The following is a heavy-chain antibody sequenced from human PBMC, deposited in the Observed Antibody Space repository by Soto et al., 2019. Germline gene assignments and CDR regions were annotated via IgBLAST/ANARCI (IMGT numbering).Heavy chain of an antibody. CDR3: AKSQDYGDFRGMDV. D-gene: IGHD4-17*01. CDR1: GFTFSSYA. J-gene: IGHJ6*02. V-gene: IGHV3-23*01. CDR2: ISGSGGST. Sequence: EVQLLESGGGLVQPGGSLRLSCAASGFTFSSYAMSWVRQAPGKGLEWVSAISGSGGSTYYADSVKGRFTISRDNSKNTLYLQMNSLGAEDTAVYYCAKSQDYGDFRGMDVWGQGTTVTVSS.